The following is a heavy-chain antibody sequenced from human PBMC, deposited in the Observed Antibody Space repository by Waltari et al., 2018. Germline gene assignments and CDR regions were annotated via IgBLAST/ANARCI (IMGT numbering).Heavy chain of an antibody. CDR1: GGTFSSYA. V-gene: IGHV1-69*01. J-gene: IGHJ6*02. Sequence: QVQLVQSGAEVKRPGSSVKVSCKASGGTFSSYAISWVRQAPGQGLEWMGGIIPIFGTANDAQKFQGRVTITADESTSTAYMELSSLRSEDTAVYYCVYDSSGYYYDYGMDVWGQGTTVTVSS. CDR2: IIPIFGTA. CDR3: VYDSSGYYYDYGMDV. D-gene: IGHD3-22*01.